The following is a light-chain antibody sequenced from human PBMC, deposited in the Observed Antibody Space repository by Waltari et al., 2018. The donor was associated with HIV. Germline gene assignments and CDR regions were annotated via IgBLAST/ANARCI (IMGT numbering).Light chain of an antibody. Sequence: QSALTQPASVSGSPGQSITISCTGPSSDIGDYNYVSWYQQYPGKAPKLMIYEVSNRPSGVSNRFSGSKSGNTASLTISGLQAEDEADYYCSSYTSSATGVFGGGTKLTVL. CDR2: EVS. CDR3: SSYTSSATGV. V-gene: IGLV2-14*01. CDR1: SSDIGDYNY. J-gene: IGLJ2*01.